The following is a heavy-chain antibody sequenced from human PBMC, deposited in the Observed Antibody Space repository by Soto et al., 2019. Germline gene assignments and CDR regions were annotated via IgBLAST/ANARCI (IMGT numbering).Heavy chain of an antibody. J-gene: IGHJ5*02. D-gene: IGHD2-21*01. CDR2: IFYSGST. CDR1: GGSISTSRSY. CDR3: ARQPTTGDTDLWFDP. V-gene: IGHV4-39*01. Sequence: QLQLLESGPGLGKASETLSLTCNVSGGSISTSRSYWAWIRQPPGKGLEWLANIFYSGSTYYNPSLASRVNVSVDKSKNEFSMKLRSVTAADTAVYYCARQPTTGDTDLWFDPWGQGTLVTVSS.